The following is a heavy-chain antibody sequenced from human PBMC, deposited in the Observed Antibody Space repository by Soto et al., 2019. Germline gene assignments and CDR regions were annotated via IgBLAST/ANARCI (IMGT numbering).Heavy chain of an antibody. J-gene: IGHJ4*02. D-gene: IGHD2-15*01. V-gene: IGHV3-33*01. Sequence: GGSLRLSCAASGFTFSSYGMHWVRQAPGKGLEWVAVIWYDGSNKYYADSVKGRFTISRDNSKNTLYLQMNSLRAEDTAVYYCARGGPLGLLDDYWGQGTLVTVSS. CDR3: ARGGPLGLLDDY. CDR2: IWYDGSNK. CDR1: GFTFSSYG.